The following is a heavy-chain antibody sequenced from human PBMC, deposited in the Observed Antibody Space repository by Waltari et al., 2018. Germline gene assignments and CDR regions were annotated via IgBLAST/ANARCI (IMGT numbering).Heavy chain of an antibody. CDR2: ICSSGST. D-gene: IGHD3-10*01. CDR1: GGSISSYY. V-gene: IGHV4-59*01. J-gene: IGHJ4*02. Sequence: QVQLQESGPGLVKPSETLSLTCTVSGGSISSYYWSWIRQPPGKGLEWIGYICSSGSTNYNPTLKRPVIISVDTSKNQFSLKVRSMTAADTAVDYCARDRGYQDYWGQGTLVTVSS. CDR3: ARDRGYQDY.